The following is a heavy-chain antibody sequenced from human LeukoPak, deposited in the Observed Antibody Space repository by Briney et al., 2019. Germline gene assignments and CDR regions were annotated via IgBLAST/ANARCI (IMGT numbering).Heavy chain of an antibody. Sequence: SETLSLTCAVYGGSFSGYYWSWIRQPPGKGLEWIGEINHSGSTNYNPSLKSRVTISVDTSKNQYSLKLSSVTAADTAVYYCARRYYDFWREPFDYWGQGTLVTVSS. D-gene: IGHD3-3*01. CDR3: ARRYYDFWREPFDY. V-gene: IGHV4-34*01. J-gene: IGHJ4*02. CDR1: GGSFSGYY. CDR2: INHSGST.